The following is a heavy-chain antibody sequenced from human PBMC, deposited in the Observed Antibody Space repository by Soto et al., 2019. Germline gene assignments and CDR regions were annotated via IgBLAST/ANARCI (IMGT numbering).Heavy chain of an antibody. V-gene: IGHV4-4*02. CDR3: AREVVSAAGSDLLNDY. CDR1: GGSISSSNW. J-gene: IGHJ4*02. D-gene: IGHD6-13*01. CDR2: IYHSGST. Sequence: QVQLQESGPGLVKPSGTLSLTCAVSGGSISSSNWWSWVRQPPGKGLEWIGEIYHSGSTNYNPSLESRVTISVDKSKNQFSLKLSSVTAADTAVYYCAREVVSAAGSDLLNDYWGQGTLVTVSS.